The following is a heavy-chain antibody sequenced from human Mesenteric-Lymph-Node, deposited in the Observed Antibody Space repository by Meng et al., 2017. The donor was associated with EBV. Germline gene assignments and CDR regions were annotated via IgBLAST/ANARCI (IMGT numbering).Heavy chain of an antibody. CDR3: SRESWRAFDY. J-gene: IGHJ4*02. Sequence: AQLQQSGPGLVKPSQTPPLTCAISGDSVSNTNVAWNWIRQSPSRGLEWLGRTYYRSKWYNEYAQSVKGRITINPDTSKSEFSLQLNSVTPDDTAVYYCSRESWRAFDYWGQGTLVTVSS. CDR2: TYYRSKWYN. CDR1: GDSVSNTNVA. V-gene: IGHV6-1*01.